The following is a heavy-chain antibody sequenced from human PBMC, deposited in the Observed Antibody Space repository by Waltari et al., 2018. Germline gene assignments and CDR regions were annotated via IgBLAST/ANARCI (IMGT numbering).Heavy chain of an antibody. D-gene: IGHD7-27*01. CDR3: ATGGWGFYLDN. V-gene: IGHV3-21*01. Sequence: EVQLVESGGGLVKPGGSLRLSCAASGFTFCSYSMNWVRQAPGKGMEWISSISSTGTYTHYADSVKGRFTISRDNAKNSLYLQVNSLRAEDTGVYWCATGGWGFYLDNWGQGTLVTFSS. CDR2: ISSTGTYT. J-gene: IGHJ4*02. CDR1: GFTFCSYS.